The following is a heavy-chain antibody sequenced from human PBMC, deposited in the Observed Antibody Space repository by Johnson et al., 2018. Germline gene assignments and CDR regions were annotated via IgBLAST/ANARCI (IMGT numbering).Heavy chain of an antibody. CDR1: GGSISSYY. CDR3: ARDPLYCSGGSCHHNAFDI. Sequence: QVQLQESGPGLVKPSETLSLTCTVSGGSISSYYWSWIRQPPGKGLEWIGYIYYSGSTNYNPSLKSRVTISVATSKNQFSLKLSSVTAADTAVYYCARDPLYCSGGSCHHNAFDIWGQGTMVTVSS. D-gene: IGHD2-15*01. CDR2: IYYSGST. V-gene: IGHV4-59*01. J-gene: IGHJ3*02.